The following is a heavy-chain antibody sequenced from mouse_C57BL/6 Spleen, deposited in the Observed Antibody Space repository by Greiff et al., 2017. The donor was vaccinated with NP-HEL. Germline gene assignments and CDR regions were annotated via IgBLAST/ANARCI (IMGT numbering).Heavy chain of an antibody. CDR2: IDPSDSYT. CDR3: ARPIYYGSALDY. D-gene: IGHD1-1*01. J-gene: IGHJ4*01. CDR1: GYTFTSYW. V-gene: IGHV1-59*01. Sequence: QVQLQQSGAELVRPGTSVKLSCKASGYTFTSYWMHWVKQRPGQGLEWIGVIDPSDSYTNYNQKFKGKATLTVDTSSSTAYMQLSSLTSEDSAVYYCARPIYYGSALDYWGQGTSVTVSS.